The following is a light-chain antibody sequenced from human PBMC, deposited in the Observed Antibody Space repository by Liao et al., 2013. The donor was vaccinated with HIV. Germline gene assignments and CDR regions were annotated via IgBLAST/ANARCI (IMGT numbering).Light chain of an antibody. CDR3: QMWDHTSDQVV. CDR2: DDS. Sequence: SYVLPQPPSVSVAPGKTARITCEGNNIGSKSVHWYQQKPGQAPVVVIYDDSARPSGIPERFSGSNSVNTATLTIGRVEAGDEAGYYCQMWDHTSDQVVFGGGTKLTVL. CDR1: NIGSKS. V-gene: IGLV3-21*01. J-gene: IGLJ2*01.